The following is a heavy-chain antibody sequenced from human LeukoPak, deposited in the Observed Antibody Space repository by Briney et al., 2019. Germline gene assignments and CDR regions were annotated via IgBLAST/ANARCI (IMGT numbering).Heavy chain of an antibody. J-gene: IGHJ6*03. D-gene: IGHD6-19*01. CDR2: IKKDGGET. CDR1: RFTFSNYW. Sequence: GGSLRLSCVASRFTFSNYWMTWVRQAPGKGLERVANIKKDGGETYYMESVKGRFTISRDNAKNSLYLQMNSLRDEDTAVYYCARGDSSGPDYYYYMDVWGKGTTVTISS. V-gene: IGHV3-7*01. CDR3: ARGDSSGPDYYYYMDV.